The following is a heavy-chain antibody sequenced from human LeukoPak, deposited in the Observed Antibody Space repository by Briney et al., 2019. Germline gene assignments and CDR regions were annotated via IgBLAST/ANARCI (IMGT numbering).Heavy chain of an antibody. J-gene: IGHJ5*02. CDR2: IYYSGST. D-gene: IGHD2-2*01. CDR3: ARVGTGYCSSTSCYLIGWFDP. CDR1: GGSISSYY. Sequence: SETLSLTCTVSGGSISSYYWSWIRQPPGKGLEWIGYIYYSGSTNYNPSLKSRVTISVDTSKNQFSLELSSVTAAATAVYYCARVGTGYCSSTSCYLIGWFDPWGQGTLVTVSS. V-gene: IGHV4-59*01.